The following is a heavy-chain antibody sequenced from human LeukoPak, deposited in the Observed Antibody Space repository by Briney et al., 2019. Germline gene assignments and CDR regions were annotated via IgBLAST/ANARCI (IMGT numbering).Heavy chain of an antibody. CDR1: GGSISSYC. J-gene: IGHJ5*02. Sequence: PSETLSLTCTVSGGSISSYCWSWIRQPPGKGLEWIGYIYYSGSTNYNPSLKSRVTISVDTSKNQFSLKLSSVTAADTAVYYCAREELLTGTGFDPWGQGTLVTVSS. D-gene: IGHD1-20*01. CDR2: IYYSGST. CDR3: AREELLTGTGFDP. V-gene: IGHV4-59*01.